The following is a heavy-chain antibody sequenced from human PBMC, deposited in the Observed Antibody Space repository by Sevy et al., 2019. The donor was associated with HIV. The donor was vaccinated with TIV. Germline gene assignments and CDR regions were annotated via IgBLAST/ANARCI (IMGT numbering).Heavy chain of an antibody. J-gene: IGHJ4*02. D-gene: IGHD3-22*01. CDR3: AKDLYYDTSLFDY. CDR2: MSGTYGST. Sequence: GGSLRLSCAASGFTFGNYAMSWVRQAPGKGLEWVSGMSGTYGSTYYADSVKGRFIISRDNSKNTLYLQMNSLRAEDTALYYCAKDLYYDTSLFDYWGQGIRVTVSS. V-gene: IGHV3-23*01. CDR1: GFTFGNYA.